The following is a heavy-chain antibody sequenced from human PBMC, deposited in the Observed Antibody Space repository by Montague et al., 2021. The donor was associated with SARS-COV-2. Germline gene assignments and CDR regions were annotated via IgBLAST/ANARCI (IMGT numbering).Heavy chain of an antibody. V-gene: IGHV4-34*01. Sequence: SETLSLTCAVSRESFSNYYWTWIRQSPGKGLEWIGEINQGGAPSYTPSXXSRVTISLDTSKKQISLKLNSVTVADTAVFFCARGRPVQGSFRHFDSISSGALDIWAQGSLVIVSS. D-gene: IGHD3-9*01. CDR2: INQGGAP. CDR3: ARGRPVQGSFRHFDSISSGALDI. CDR1: RESFSNYY. J-gene: IGHJ3*02.